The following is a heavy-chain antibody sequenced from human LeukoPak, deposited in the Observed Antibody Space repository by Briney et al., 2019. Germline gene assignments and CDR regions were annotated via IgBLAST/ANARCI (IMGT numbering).Heavy chain of an antibody. Sequence: SETLSLTCTVSGGSISSYYWGWIRQPPGKGLEWIGSIYHSGSTYYNPSLKSRLTISLDTSKNQFSLSLSSVTAADTAVYYCASAITVTTDYWGQGTLVTVSS. CDR2: IYHSGST. V-gene: IGHV4-38-2*02. CDR1: GGSISSYY. D-gene: IGHD4-17*01. J-gene: IGHJ4*02. CDR3: ASAITVTTDY.